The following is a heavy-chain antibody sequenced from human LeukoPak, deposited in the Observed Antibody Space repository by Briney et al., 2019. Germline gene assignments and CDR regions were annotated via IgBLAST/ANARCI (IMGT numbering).Heavy chain of an antibody. D-gene: IGHD4-17*01. CDR2: IIPMVGVA. J-gene: IGHJ6*02. Sequence: SVKVSCKASGGTFSSYTISWVRQAPGQGLKWMGRIIPMVGVANYAQKFQGRVTIIADKSTSTAYMELSSLRSEDTAVYYCARDIRVDYGHYCYGMDVWGQGTTVTVSS. CDR3: ARDIRVDYGHYCYGMDV. V-gene: IGHV1-69*04. CDR1: GGTFSSYT.